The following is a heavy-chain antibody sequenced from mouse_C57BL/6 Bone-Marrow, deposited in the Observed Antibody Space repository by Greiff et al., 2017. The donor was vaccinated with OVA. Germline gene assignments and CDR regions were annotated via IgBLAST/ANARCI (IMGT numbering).Heavy chain of an antibody. V-gene: IGHV1-81*01. Sequence: VQLQQSGAELVKPGASVKLSCKASGYTFTSYGISWVKQRTGQGLEWIGEIYPRSGNTYYNEKFKGKATLTADKSSSTAYMELRSLTSEDSAVYFCAREGANWADYWGQGTTLTVSS. CDR2: IYPRSGNT. D-gene: IGHD4-1*01. J-gene: IGHJ2*01. CDR3: AREGANWADY. CDR1: GYTFTSYG.